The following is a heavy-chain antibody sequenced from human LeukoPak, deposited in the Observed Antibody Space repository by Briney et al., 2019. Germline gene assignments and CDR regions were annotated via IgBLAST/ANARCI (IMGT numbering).Heavy chain of an antibody. CDR1: GFTFSSYS. D-gene: IGHD3-16*01. V-gene: IGHV3-21*01. CDR2: ISSSSGYI. Sequence: GGSLRLSCVASGFTFSSYSMNWVRQAPGKGLEWVSFISSSSGYIYYADSVKGRFTISRDNSKNTLYLQMNSLRAEDTAVYYCAKDSLRFDYWGQGTLVTVSS. CDR3: AKDSLRFDY. J-gene: IGHJ4*02.